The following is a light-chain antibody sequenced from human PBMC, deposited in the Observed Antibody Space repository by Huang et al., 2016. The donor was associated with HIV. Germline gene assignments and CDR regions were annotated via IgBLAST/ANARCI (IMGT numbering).Light chain of an antibody. CDR3: LQDFTYPRT. J-gene: IGKJ1*01. V-gene: IGKV1-6*02. CDR2: SAS. Sequence: AIQLTQSPSSLSAPVGDRVTITCRASQDITNDLGWYQQKPGKAPKILISSASTLRSRVPSSCSGSGSGTDFTLTISSLQPEDFATYFCLQDFTYPRTFGQGTRVEI. CDR1: QDITND.